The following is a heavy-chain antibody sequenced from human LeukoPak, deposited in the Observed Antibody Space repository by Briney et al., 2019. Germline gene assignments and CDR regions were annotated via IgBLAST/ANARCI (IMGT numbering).Heavy chain of an antibody. CDR2: DYYSGTT. Sequence: SETLSLTCTVSGGSVSSINYYRAWMRQPPGKGLEWIGSDYYSGTTYYNPSLKSRVTISVDTSKNQFSLKLSSVTAADTAVYYCARHNNYGANSMSFDSWGQGTLVTVSS. V-gene: IGHV4-39*01. D-gene: IGHD4-23*01. J-gene: IGHJ4*02. CDR3: ARHNNYGANSMSFDS. CDR1: GGSVSSINYY.